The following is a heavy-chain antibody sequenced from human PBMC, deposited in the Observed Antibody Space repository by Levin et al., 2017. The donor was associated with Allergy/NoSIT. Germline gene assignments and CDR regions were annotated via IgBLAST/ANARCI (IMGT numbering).Heavy chain of an antibody. CDR2: IWYDGSNK. CDR3: AREGVQAYDFWSGYFNQTAERFGTYFDY. V-gene: IGHV3-33*01. Sequence: GGSLRLSCAASGFTFSSYGMHWVRQAPGKGLEWVAVIWYDGSNKYYADSVKGRFTISRDNSKNTLYLQMNSLRAEDTAVYYCAREGVQAYDFWSGYFNQTAERFGTYFDYWGQGTLVTVSS. J-gene: IGHJ4*02. CDR1: GFTFSSYG. D-gene: IGHD3-3*01.